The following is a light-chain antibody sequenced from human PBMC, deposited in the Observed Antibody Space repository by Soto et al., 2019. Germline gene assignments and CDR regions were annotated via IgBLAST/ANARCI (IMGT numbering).Light chain of an antibody. CDR3: AAWDKSLSCGV. CDR2: ENN. CDR1: SSNIGSDY. Sequence: QSVLTQPPSVSAAAGQKVTISCSGSSSNIGSDYVSWYQQLPGTAPKLLIYENNKRPSGIPDRFSGSKSGTSATLGITGLQTGDEADYYCAAWDKSLSCGVFGGGTQLTVL. J-gene: IGLJ2*01. V-gene: IGLV1-51*02.